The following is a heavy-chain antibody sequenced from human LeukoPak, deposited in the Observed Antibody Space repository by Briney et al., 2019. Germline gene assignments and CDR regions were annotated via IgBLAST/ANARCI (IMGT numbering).Heavy chain of an antibody. CDR3: AREVSYGDYYYYYYGMDV. V-gene: IGHV4-30-4*01. CDR2: IYYSGST. Sequence: SETLSLTCTVSGGSISSGDYYWSWISQPPGKGLEWIGYIYYSGSTYYNPSLKSRVTISVDTSKNQFSLKLSSVTAADTAVYYCAREVSYGDYYYYYYGMDVWGQGTTVTVSS. D-gene: IGHD4-17*01. CDR1: GGSISSGDYY. J-gene: IGHJ6*02.